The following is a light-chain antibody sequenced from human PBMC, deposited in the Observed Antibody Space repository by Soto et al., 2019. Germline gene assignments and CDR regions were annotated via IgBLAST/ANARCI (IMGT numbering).Light chain of an antibody. CDR1: QSVDRSY. CDR3: QQYGTSSSGT. CDR2: GAS. Sequence: EIELTQSPGTLSLSPGERATLSCRASQSVDRSYLAWYQQKPGQAPRHLIYGASSRATGIPDRFSGSQSGTDFTLTINKLEPEDFAVYYCQQYGTSSSGTVGQGTKVDIK. V-gene: IGKV3-20*01. J-gene: IGKJ1*01.